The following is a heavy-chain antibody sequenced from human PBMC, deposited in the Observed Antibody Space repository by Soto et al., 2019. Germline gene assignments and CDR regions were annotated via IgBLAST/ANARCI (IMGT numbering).Heavy chain of an antibody. D-gene: IGHD4-17*01. CDR1: GVSISSSYW. CDR2: IYHSGST. V-gene: IGHV4-4*02. CDR3: ARDPDGDIPINY. Sequence: SETLSLTCAVSGVSISSSYWGSWVRQPPGKGLEWIGEIYHSGSTNYNPSLRSRVTISIDKSKNQFSLKLSSVTAADTAVYYCARDPDGDIPINYWGQGTLVTVSS. J-gene: IGHJ4*02.